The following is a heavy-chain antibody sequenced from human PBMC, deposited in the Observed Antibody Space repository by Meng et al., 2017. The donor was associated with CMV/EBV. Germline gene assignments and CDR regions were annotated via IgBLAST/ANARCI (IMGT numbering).Heavy chain of an antibody. J-gene: IGHJ6*02. Sequence: GESLKISCAASGFIFNSHNMNWVRQAPGKGLEWVSSISSSSSYIYYADSVKGRFTISRDNAKNSLYLQMNSLRAEDTAVYYCAREAGDYGMDVWGQGTTVTVSS. V-gene: IGHV3-21*01. CDR3: AREAGDYGMDV. D-gene: IGHD3-10*01. CDR2: ISSSSSYI. CDR1: GFIFNSHN.